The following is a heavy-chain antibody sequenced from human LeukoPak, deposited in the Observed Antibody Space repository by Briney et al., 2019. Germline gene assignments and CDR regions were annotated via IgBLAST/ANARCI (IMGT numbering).Heavy chain of an antibody. D-gene: IGHD5-12*01. J-gene: IGHJ4*02. CDR1: GFTFSSYA. Sequence: GSLRLSCAAPGFTFSSYAMHWVRQAPGKGLEWVAVVSYDGSNKYYADSVKGRFTISRDNSKNTLYLQMNSLRAEDTAVYYCARGAGGYVGYWGQGTLVTVSS. CDR3: ARGAGGYVGY. V-gene: IGHV3-30-3*01. CDR2: VSYDGSNK.